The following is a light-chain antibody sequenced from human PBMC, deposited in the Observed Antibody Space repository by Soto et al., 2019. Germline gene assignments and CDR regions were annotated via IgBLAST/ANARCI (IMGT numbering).Light chain of an antibody. J-gene: IGLJ2*01. CDR1: SGHNTYS. Sequence: QLVLTQSPSASASLGASVKLTCTLSSGHNTYSIAWHQQQPEKGPRFLMKLKSDGSHSRGDGIPDRFSGSSSGAERYLTISSLQSEDEADYYCQTWATGIQVFGGGTKLT. CDR2: LKSDGSH. CDR3: QTWATGIQV. V-gene: IGLV4-69*01.